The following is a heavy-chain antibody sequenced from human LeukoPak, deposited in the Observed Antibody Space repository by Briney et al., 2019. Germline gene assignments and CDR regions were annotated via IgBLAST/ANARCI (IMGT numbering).Heavy chain of an antibody. Sequence: GGSLRLSCAASGLTVNNNYMNWVRQAPGKGLEWVSALYIGGNTYYADSVRGRFTISRDNSKNTLYLQMNSLRAEDTAIYYCMTAAGYNYGQYWGQGTLVTVSS. CDR2: LYIGGNT. CDR1: GLTVNNNY. J-gene: IGHJ4*02. CDR3: MTAAGYNYGQY. D-gene: IGHD5-18*01. V-gene: IGHV3-53*01.